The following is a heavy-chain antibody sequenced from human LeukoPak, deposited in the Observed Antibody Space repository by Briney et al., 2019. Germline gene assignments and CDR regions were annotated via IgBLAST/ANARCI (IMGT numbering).Heavy chain of an antibody. D-gene: IGHD3-10*01. CDR3: ARVSLGGYYGSGSYSSFDY. CDR1: GYTFTGYY. CDR2: INPNSGGT. Sequence: ASVKVSCKASGYTFTGYYMHWVRQAPGQGLEWMGWINPNSGGTNYAQKFQGRVTMTRDTSISTAYMELSRLRSDDTAVYYCARVSLGGYYGSGSYSSFDYWGQGTLVTVSS. J-gene: IGHJ4*02. V-gene: IGHV1-2*02.